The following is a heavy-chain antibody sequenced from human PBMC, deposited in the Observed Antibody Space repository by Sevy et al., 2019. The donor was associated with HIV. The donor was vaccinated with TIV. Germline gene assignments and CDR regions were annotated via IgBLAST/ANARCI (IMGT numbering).Heavy chain of an antibody. CDR1: GFTLSNYR. D-gene: IGHD2-2*01. V-gene: IGHV3-74*01. CDR2: IKTDGGSI. CDR3: AREGDTVLVPTAVDAFDF. Sequence: GGSLRLSCAASGFTLSNYRMHWFRQAPGKGLVWVSRIKTDGGSIDSADSVKGRFFISRANAKILVYLQMDSLRAEDTAVYYCAREGDTVLVPTAVDAFDFWGQGTMVTVSS. J-gene: IGHJ3*01.